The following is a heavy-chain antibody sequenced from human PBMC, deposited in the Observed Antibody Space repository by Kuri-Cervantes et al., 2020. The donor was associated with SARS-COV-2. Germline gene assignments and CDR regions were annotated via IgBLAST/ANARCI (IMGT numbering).Heavy chain of an antibody. CDR1: GFTFRRNA. D-gene: IGHD3-16*01. V-gene: IGHV3-23*01. J-gene: IGHJ4*03. Sequence: GESLKISCAASGFTFRRNAMGWVRQAPGKGLEWVSAITDNGSSTYYANSVKGRFTISRDNSKNTMDLQMNSLRAEDTAVYYCARDLGGSFDFWGQGTLVTVSS. CDR2: ITDNGSST. CDR3: ARDLGGSFDF.